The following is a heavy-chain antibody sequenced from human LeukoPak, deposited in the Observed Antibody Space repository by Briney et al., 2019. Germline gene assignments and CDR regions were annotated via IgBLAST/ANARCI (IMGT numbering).Heavy chain of an antibody. CDR1: GGSISSYY. J-gene: IGHJ4*02. CDR2: IYYSWST. Sequence: SETLSLTCTVSGGSISSYYWSWIRQPPGEGLEWIAYIYYSWSTNYHPSLKTRVTISVDTSKNQFSLKPSSVTAADTAVYYCARDTRYGGNSVWGQGTLVTVSS. D-gene: IGHD4-23*01. CDR3: ARDTRYGGNSV. V-gene: IGHV4-59*01.